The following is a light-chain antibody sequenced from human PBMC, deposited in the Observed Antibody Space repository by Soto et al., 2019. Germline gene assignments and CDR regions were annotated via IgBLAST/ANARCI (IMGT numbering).Light chain of an antibody. J-gene: IGKJ2*01. CDR2: DAS. CDR1: QSVSSN. V-gene: IGKV3-15*01. CDR3: QQYNTWPPYT. Sequence: EIVMTQSPDTLSVSPGERATLSCRASQSVSSNLAWYQQKPGQAPRLLIYDASTRATGLPARFSGSGSGTEFTLTISNLQSEDFAVYYCQQYNTWPPYTFGPGTKVDIK.